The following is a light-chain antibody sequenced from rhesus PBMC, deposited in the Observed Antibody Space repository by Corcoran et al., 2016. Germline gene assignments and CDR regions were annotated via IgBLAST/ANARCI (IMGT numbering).Light chain of an antibody. J-gene: IGKJ4*01. CDR2: AAS. CDR3: QQHNSYPLT. Sequence: DIQMTQSPSSLSASVGDRVTITCRASQGISSYLAWYPQKPGKAPKLLIYAASTLQSGVPSRFSGSGSVTDFTLTISSLQPEDFATYYCQQHNSYPLTFGGGTKVELK. CDR1: QGISSY. V-gene: IGKV1-25*01.